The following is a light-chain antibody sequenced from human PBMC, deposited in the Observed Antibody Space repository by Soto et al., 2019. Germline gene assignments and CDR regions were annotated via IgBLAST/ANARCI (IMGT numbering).Light chain of an antibody. CDR3: QQYNSSPYT. V-gene: IGKV1-5*03. Sequence: DIQMTQSPSTLSASVGDRVIITCRASQSISSWLAWYQQKPGKAPNLLIYKASSLESGVPSRFSGSGSGTEFTLTISSLQPDDFATYYCQQYNSSPYTFGQRTKLEIK. CDR1: QSISSW. J-gene: IGKJ2*01. CDR2: KAS.